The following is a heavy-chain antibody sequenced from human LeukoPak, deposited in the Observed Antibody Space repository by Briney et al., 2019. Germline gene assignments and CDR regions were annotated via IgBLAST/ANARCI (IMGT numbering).Heavy chain of an antibody. D-gene: IGHD5-18*01. Sequence: SETLSLTCTVSGGSISSYYWSWIRQPAGKGLEWIGRIYTSGSTNYNPSLKSRVTMSVDTSKNQFSLKLSSVTAADTAVYYCARGEAYTAMEYNWFAPWAQGPLVTVSS. CDR3: ARGEAYTAMEYNWFAP. J-gene: IGHJ5*02. CDR2: IYTSGST. V-gene: IGHV4-4*07. CDR1: GGSISSYY.